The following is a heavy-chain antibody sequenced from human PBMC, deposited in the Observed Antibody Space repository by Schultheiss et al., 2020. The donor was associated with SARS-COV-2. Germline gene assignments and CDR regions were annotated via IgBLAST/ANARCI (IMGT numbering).Heavy chain of an antibody. V-gene: IGHV3-30*04. D-gene: IGHD2-2*01. CDR2: ISYDGSNK. CDR3: AKLYYDCSSTSCDSHYYYDYMDV. CDR1: GFTFSSYA. Sequence: GGSLRLSCAASGFTFSSYAMHWVRQAPGKGLEWVAVISYDGSNKYYADSVKGRFTISRDNSKNSLYLQMNSLRAEDTAVYYCAKLYYDCSSTSCDSHYYYDYMDVWGKGTAATVAS. J-gene: IGHJ6*03.